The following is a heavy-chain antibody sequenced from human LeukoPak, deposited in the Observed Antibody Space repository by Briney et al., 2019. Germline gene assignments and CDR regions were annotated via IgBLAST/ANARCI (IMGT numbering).Heavy chain of an antibody. CDR2: IYYSGST. Sequence: SETLSLTCTVSGGSISSYYWSWIRQPPGKGPEWIGYIYYSGSTNYNPSLKSRVTISVDTSKNQFSLKLSSVTAADTAVYYCAREYYDSSGYPRGWFDPWGQGTLVTVSS. CDR3: AREYYDSSGYPRGWFDP. CDR1: GGSISSYY. D-gene: IGHD3-22*01. V-gene: IGHV4-59*01. J-gene: IGHJ5*02.